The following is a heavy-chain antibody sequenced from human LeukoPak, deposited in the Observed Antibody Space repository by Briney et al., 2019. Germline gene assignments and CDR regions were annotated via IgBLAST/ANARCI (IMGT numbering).Heavy chain of an antibody. J-gene: IGHJ3*02. CDR2: ISSSSIYI. D-gene: IGHD1-26*01. V-gene: IGHV3-21*01. Sequence: GGSLRLSCAASGFTFSTYWMSWVRQAPGKGLEWVSSISSSSIYIYYADSLKGRFTISRDNAKNSLSLQMNSLRAEDTAVYYCARGRQNSGSYSDAFDIWGQGTVVTVSS. CDR3: ARGRQNSGSYSDAFDI. CDR1: GFTFSTYW.